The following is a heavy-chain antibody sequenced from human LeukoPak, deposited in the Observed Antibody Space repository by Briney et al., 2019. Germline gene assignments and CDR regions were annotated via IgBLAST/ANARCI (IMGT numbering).Heavy chain of an antibody. CDR2: IYYSGST. V-gene: IGHV4-30-4*01. D-gene: IGHD6-13*01. J-gene: IGHJ6*02. Sequence: SETLSLTCTVSGGSISSGDYYWSWIRQPPGKGLEWIGYIYYSGSTYYNPSLKSRVTISVDTSENQFSLKLSSVTAADTAVYYCARGGSSSSWYYYYGMDVWGQGTTVTVSS. CDR1: GGSISSGDYY. CDR3: ARGGSSSSWYYYYGMDV.